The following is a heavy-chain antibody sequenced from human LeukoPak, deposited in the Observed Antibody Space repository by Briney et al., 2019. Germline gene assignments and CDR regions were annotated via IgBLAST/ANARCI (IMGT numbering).Heavy chain of an antibody. CDR2: INHSGST. CDR3: ARRILTGYPRFSY. J-gene: IGHJ4*02. CDR1: GGSFSGYY. V-gene: IGHV4-34*01. D-gene: IGHD3-9*01. Sequence: PSETLTLTCAVYGGSFSGYYWSWIRQPPGKGLEWIGEINHSGSTNYNPSLKSRVTISVDTSKNQFSLKLSSVTAADTAVYYCARRILTGYPRFSYWGQGTMVTVSS.